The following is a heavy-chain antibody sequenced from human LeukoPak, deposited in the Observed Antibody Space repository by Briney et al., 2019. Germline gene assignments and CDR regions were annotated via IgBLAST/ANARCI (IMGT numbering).Heavy chain of an antibody. CDR1: GYTFTGYY. Sequence: ASVKVSCKASGYTFTGYYMHWVRQAPGQGLEWMGWINPNSGGTNYAQKFQGRVTMTRDTSISTAYMELSRLRSDDTAVYYCAREPFDILTGYYNEGGSFYDPWGQETLVTVSS. J-gene: IGHJ5*02. CDR3: AREPFDILTGYYNEGGSFYDP. D-gene: IGHD3-9*01. V-gene: IGHV1-2*02. CDR2: INPNSGGT.